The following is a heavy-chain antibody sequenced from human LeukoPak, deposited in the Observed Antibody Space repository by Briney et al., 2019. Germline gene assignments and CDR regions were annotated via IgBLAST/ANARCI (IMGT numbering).Heavy chain of an antibody. Sequence: PSETLSLTRTVSVGSISSSSYYWVWIRQPPGKGLEWLGCIYYSGSPYYHPSLKSRVTISVDTSKNQFALKLSSVPAADAAVYYCAREQYQLLDWCDPWGQGSQVTVCS. V-gene: IGHV4-39*06. CDR2: IYYSGSP. J-gene: IGHJ5*02. CDR1: VGSISSSSYY. CDR3: AREQYQLLDWCDP. D-gene: IGHD2-2*01.